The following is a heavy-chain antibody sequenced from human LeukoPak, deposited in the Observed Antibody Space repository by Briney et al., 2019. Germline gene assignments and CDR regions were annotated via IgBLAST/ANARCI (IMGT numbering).Heavy chain of an antibody. CDR1: GYTFTSYG. J-gene: IGHJ6*02. CDR3: ARELLLWFGESYGMDV. CDR2: ISAYNGNT. V-gene: IGHV1-18*01. D-gene: IGHD3-10*01. Sequence: GASVKVSCKVSGYTFTSYGISWVRQAPGQGLEWMGWISAYNGNTNYAQKLQGRVTMTTDTSTSTAYMELRSLRSDDTAVYYCARELLLWFGESYGMDVWGQGTTVTVSS.